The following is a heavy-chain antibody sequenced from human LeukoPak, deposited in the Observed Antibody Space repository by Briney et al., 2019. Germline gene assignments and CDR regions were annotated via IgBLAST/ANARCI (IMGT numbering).Heavy chain of an antibody. CDR3: ARFSSDCSTASCYLTY. CDR2: IYYTGTT. V-gene: IGHV4-59*11. Sequence: PSETLSLTCTVSGGSLSSHYWSWIRQPPGKGLELIGHIYYTGTTYYNPSLNSRVTISLDTSRSQFSLRLTSVTAADTAVYYCARFSSDCSTASCYLTYWGQGTLVTVSS. D-gene: IGHD2-2*01. CDR1: GGSLSSHY. J-gene: IGHJ4*02.